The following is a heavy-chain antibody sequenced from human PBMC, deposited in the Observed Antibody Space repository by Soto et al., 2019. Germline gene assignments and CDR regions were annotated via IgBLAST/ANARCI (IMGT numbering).Heavy chain of an antibody. Sequence: SETLSLTCTVSGGSISSGGYYWSWIRQHPGKGLEWIGYIYYSGSTYYNPSLKSRVTISVDTSKNQFSLKLSSVTAADTAVYYCARVRFRAGGPDYWGQGTLVTVSS. V-gene: IGHV4-31*03. D-gene: IGHD2-15*01. CDR3: ARVRFRAGGPDY. CDR1: GGSISSGGYY. J-gene: IGHJ4*02. CDR2: IYYSGST.